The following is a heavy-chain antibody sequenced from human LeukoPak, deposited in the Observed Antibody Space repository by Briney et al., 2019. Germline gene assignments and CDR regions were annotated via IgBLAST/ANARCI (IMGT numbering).Heavy chain of an antibody. CDR2: IYYSGST. D-gene: IGHD3-3*01. Sequence: PSGTLSLTCTVSGGSISSYYWSWIRQPPGKGLEWIGYIYYSGSTNYNPSLKSRVTISVDTSKNQFSLKLSSVTAADTAVYYCARVIITIFGVVNYYYYMDVWGKGTTVTVSS. J-gene: IGHJ6*03. CDR1: GGSISSYY. CDR3: ARVIITIFGVVNYYYYMDV. V-gene: IGHV4-59*01.